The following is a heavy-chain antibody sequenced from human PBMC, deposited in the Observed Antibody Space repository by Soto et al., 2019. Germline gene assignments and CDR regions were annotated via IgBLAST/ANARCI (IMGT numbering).Heavy chain of an antibody. D-gene: IGHD5-18*01. V-gene: IGHV1-46*01. CDR1: GYTFTSDY. J-gene: IGHJ4*02. Sequence: ASVKVSFKASGYTFTSDYMHWVRQAPGQGLEWMGIINPSGGSTSYAQKFQGRVTMTRDTSTSTVYMELSGLRSEDTAVYYCARPGNEDTAMVGSYWGQGTLVTSPQ. CDR2: INPSGGST. CDR3: ARPGNEDTAMVGSY.